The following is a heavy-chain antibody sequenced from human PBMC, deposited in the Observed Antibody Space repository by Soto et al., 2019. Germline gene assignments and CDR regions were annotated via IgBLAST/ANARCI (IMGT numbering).Heavy chain of an antibody. D-gene: IGHD3-3*01. CDR3: ARGLGEWSHDFSHRTYYGMDV. CDR1: GCTFSSYA. Sequence: QVQLVQSGAEVKKPGSSVKVSCKASGCTFSSYAISWVRQAPGQGLEWMGGIIPIFGTANYAQKFQGRVTITADESTSTAYMELSSRRSEDTAVYYCARGLGEWSHDFSHRTYYGMDVWGQGTTVTVSS. J-gene: IGHJ6*02. V-gene: IGHV1-69*01. CDR2: IIPIFGTA.